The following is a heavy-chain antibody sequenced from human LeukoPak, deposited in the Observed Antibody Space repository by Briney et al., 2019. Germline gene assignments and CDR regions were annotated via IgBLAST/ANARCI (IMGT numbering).Heavy chain of an antibody. Sequence: GGSLRLSCAGSGFTFTRFWMHWVRQAPGKGPVWVARINVEGTTTTYADSVEGRFTISRGKNTLYLQMNHLRVDDTAVYYCTRGGEEPFDYWGQGTLVTVSP. CDR1: GFTFTRFW. D-gene: IGHD3-10*01. J-gene: IGHJ4*02. CDR2: INVEGTTT. V-gene: IGHV3-74*01. CDR3: TRGGEEPFDY.